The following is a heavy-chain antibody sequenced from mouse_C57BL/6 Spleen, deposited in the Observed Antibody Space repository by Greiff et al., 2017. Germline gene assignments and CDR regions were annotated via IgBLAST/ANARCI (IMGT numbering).Heavy chain of an antibody. CDR1: GYTFTSYW. J-gene: IGHJ4*01. Sequence: QVQLQQPGAELVKPGASVKLSCKASGYTFTSYWMHWVKQRPGQGLEWIGMIHPNSGSTNYNEKFKSKATLTVDKSSSTAYMHLSSLTSEDSAVXYCARRGNGPYYAMDYWGQGTSVTVSS. CDR3: ARRGNGPYYAMDY. V-gene: IGHV1-64*01. D-gene: IGHD1-1*02. CDR2: IHPNSGST.